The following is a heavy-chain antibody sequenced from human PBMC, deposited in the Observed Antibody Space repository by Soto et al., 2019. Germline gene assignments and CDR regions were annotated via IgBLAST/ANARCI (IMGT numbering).Heavy chain of an antibody. CDR3: ARGGPAAMGGYYMDV. CDR2: ISSSSSYI. V-gene: IGHV3-21*01. CDR1: GFTFSSYS. J-gene: IGHJ6*03. D-gene: IGHD2-2*01. Sequence: EVQLVESGGGLVKPGGSLRLSCAASGFTFSSYSMNWVRQAPGKGLEWVSSISSSSSYIYYADSVKGRFTISRDNAKNSLYLQINSQRAEDTAVYYCARGGPAAMGGYYMDVWGKGTTVTVSS.